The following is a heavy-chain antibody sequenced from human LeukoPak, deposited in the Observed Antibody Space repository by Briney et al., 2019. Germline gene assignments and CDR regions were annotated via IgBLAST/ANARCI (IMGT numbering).Heavy chain of an antibody. CDR1: GFIFSAYA. CDR3: ARRVTVTTKYFDS. D-gene: IGHD4-17*01. V-gene: IGHV3-23*01. Sequence: GGSLRLSCAASGFIFSAYAMSWVRQAPGQGLEWVSVIGTGGETHYADSVRGRFTISRNNFKNTLYLQMNSLRAEDTAVYYCARRVTVTTKYFDSWGQGTLVTVSS. CDR2: IGTGGET. J-gene: IGHJ4*02.